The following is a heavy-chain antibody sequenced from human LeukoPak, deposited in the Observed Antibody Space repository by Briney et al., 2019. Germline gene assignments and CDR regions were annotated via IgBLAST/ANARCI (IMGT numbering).Heavy chain of an antibody. CDR2: IYYSGST. Sequence: SETLSLTCTVSGGSISSSSYYWGWIRQPPGKGLAWIGYIYYSGSTNYNPSLKSRVTISVDTSKNQFSLKLSSVTAADTAVYYCARVLRGRTDVVPAAIQGNYYYYYYMDVWGKGTTVTVSS. CDR3: ARVLRGRTDVVPAAIQGNYYYYYYMDV. D-gene: IGHD2-2*02. CDR1: GGSISSSSYY. J-gene: IGHJ6*03. V-gene: IGHV4-61*05.